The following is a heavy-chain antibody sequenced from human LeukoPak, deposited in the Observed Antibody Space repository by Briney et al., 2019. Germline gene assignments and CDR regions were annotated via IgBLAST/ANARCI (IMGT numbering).Heavy chain of an antibody. V-gene: IGHV3-23*01. D-gene: IGHD3-16*02. CDR3: AKSYDYIWGSYRFNWFDR. J-gene: IGHJ5*02. CDR2: ISGSGGST. Sequence: GGSLRLSCEASGFTFSSYAMSWVRQAPGKGLEWVSDISGSGGSTYYADSVKGRFTISRDNSKNTLYLQMNSLRAEDTAVYYCAKSYDYIWGSYRFNWFDRWGQGTLVTVSS. CDR1: GFTFSSYA.